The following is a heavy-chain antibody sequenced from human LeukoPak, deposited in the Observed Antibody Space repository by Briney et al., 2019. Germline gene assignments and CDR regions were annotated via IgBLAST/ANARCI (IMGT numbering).Heavy chain of an antibody. V-gene: IGHV1-69*13. CDR2: IIPIFGTA. J-gene: IGHJ4*02. D-gene: IGHD3-10*01. CDR3: ARGAHDYYGSGSYQDFDY. CDR1: GGTFTSYA. Sequence: SVKVCCKASGGTFTSYAISWVRQAPGQGLEWMGGIIPIFGTANYAQKFQGRVTITADESTSTAYMELSSLRSEDTAVYCCARGAHDYYGSGSYQDFDYWGQGTLVTVSS.